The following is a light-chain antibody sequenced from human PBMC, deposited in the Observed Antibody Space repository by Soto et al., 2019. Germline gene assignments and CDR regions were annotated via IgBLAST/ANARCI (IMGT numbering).Light chain of an antibody. Sequence: EIVVTQSPGTLSLSPGERATLSCRASQSVSRSYLAWYQQKPCQAPRLIIYGASRRATGIPDRFSGSGSGTDFTLTISRLEPEDFAVYYCQQYGSSPLTFGPGTKVYIK. CDR3: QQYGSSPLT. J-gene: IGKJ3*01. CDR1: QSVSRSY. CDR2: GAS. V-gene: IGKV3-20*01.